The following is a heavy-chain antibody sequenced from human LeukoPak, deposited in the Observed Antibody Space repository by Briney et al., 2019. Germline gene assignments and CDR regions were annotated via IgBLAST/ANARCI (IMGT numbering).Heavy chain of an antibody. D-gene: IGHD6-19*01. Sequence: SETLSLTCAVYGGSFSGYYWSWIRQPPGKGLEWIGEINHSGSTNYNPSLKSRVTISVDTSKNQFSLKLTSVTAADTAMYYCASGAGWLIDYWGQGTLVSVSS. CDR2: INHSGST. J-gene: IGHJ4*02. CDR3: ASGAGWLIDY. CDR1: GGSFSGYY. V-gene: IGHV4-34*01.